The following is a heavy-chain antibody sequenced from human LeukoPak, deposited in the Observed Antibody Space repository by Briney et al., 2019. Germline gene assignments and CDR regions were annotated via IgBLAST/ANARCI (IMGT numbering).Heavy chain of an antibody. Sequence: GESLKISCKGSGYSFTSYWIGWVRQMPGKGLEWMGIIYPGDSDTKYSPSFQGQVTISADRSITTAYLQWSSLKASDTAIYYCARLRYCSGGSCGWFDPWGQGTLVTVSS. D-gene: IGHD2-15*01. V-gene: IGHV5-51*01. CDR2: IYPGDSDT. CDR1: GYSFTSYW. J-gene: IGHJ5*02. CDR3: ARLRYCSGGSCGWFDP.